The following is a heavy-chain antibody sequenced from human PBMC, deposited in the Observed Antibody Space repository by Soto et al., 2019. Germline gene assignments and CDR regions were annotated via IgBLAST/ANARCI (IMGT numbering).Heavy chain of an antibody. D-gene: IGHD2-15*01. CDR3: ARDFRLMVGVAGFDY. CDR2: ISSGGTT. CDR1: GLNVSNNY. Sequence: EVQLVESGGGLVQPGGSLRLSCAPSGLNVSNNYMSWVRQAPGKGLEWVSVISSGGTTHYAGSVKGRFTISRDIFKNILTLQMKHLRAEDTAGYYWARDFRLMVGVAGFDYRGQGISVTVSS. J-gene: IGHJ4*02. V-gene: IGHV3-66*01.